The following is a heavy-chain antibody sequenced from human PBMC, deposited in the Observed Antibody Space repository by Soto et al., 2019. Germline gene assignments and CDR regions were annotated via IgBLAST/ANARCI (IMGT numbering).Heavy chain of an antibody. D-gene: IGHD2-2*01. Sequence: ASVKVSCKASGGTFSSYAISWVRQAPGQGLEWMGGIIPIFGTANYAQKFQGRVTITADESTSTAYMELSSLRSEDTAVYYCAGAGDIVVVPAALYYCGMDVWGQGTTVTVSS. CDR2: IIPIFGTA. J-gene: IGHJ6*02. CDR3: AGAGDIVVVPAALYYCGMDV. V-gene: IGHV1-69*13. CDR1: GGTFSSYA.